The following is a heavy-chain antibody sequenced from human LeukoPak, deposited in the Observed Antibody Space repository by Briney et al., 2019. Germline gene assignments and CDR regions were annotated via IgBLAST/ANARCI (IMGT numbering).Heavy chain of an antibody. D-gene: IGHD6-13*01. V-gene: IGHV3-33*01. CDR3: AREGIAAAGPRGWFDP. CDR2: IWYDGSNK. CDR1: GFTFSSYG. J-gene: IGHJ5*02. Sequence: GGSLRRSCAASGFTFSSYGMHWVRQAPGKGLEWVAVIWYDGSNKYYADSVKGRFTISRDNSKNTLYLQMNSLRAEDTAVYYCAREGIAAAGPRGWFDPWGQGTLVTVSS.